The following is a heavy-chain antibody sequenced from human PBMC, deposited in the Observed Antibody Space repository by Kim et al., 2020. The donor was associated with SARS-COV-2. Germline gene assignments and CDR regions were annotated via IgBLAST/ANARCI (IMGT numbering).Heavy chain of an antibody. CDR3: TTEGAQGGTTFDY. J-gene: IGHJ4*02. V-gene: IGHV3-15*01. Sequence: YAAPVKGRFTISRDDSKNTLYLQMNSLKTEDTAVYYCTTEGAQGGTTFDYWGQGTLVTVSS.